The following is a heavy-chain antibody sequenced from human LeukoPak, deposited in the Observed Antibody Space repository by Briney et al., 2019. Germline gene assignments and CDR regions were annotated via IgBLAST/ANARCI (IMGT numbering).Heavy chain of an antibody. Sequence: GGSLRLSCAASGFTFSNAWMSWVRQAPGKGLEWVGRIKSKIDGGTTDYAAPVKGRFTISRDDSKNTLYLQMNSLKTEDTAMYYCTTGGIVVVPAATGDAFDIWGQGTMVTVSS. V-gene: IGHV3-15*01. CDR3: TTGGIVVVPAATGDAFDI. CDR1: GFTFSNAW. CDR2: IKSKIDGGTT. J-gene: IGHJ3*02. D-gene: IGHD2-2*01.